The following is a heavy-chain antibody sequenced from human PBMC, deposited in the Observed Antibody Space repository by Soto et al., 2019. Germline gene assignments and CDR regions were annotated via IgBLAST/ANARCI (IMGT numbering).Heavy chain of an antibody. CDR1: GYTFTGYY. Sequence: ASVKVSCKASGYTFTGYYMHWVRQAPGQGLEWMGWINPNSGGTNYAQKFQGWVTMTRDTSISTAYMELSRLRSDDTAVYYCARGLSDCSSTSCYAGDYYYYYYYMDVWGKGTTVTVSS. D-gene: IGHD2-2*01. CDR2: INPNSGGT. V-gene: IGHV1-2*04. CDR3: ARGLSDCSSTSCYAGDYYYYYYYMDV. J-gene: IGHJ6*03.